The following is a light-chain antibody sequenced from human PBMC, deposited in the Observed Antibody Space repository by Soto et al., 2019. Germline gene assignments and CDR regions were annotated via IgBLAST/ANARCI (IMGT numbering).Light chain of an antibody. V-gene: IGKV3-20*01. J-gene: IGKJ1*01. CDR2: GAS. Sequence: EVGLTQSPGTLSLSPGYRCALSCRASQSVSDNNLAWYQLRPGQAPRLLIYGASSRATGIPDRFSGSGSGTDFTLTISRLEPEDFAVYYCQQYGSSRWTFGQGTTGDIK. CDR1: QSVSDNN. CDR3: QQYGSSRWT.